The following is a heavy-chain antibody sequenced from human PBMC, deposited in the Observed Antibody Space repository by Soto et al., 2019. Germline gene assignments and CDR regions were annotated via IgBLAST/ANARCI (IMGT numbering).Heavy chain of an antibody. CDR2: IMPVFGTA. CDR1: GGSFRNYG. CDR3: ARARDYDLLTAREYALAV. D-gene: IGHD3-9*01. V-gene: IGHV1-69*01. J-gene: IGHJ6*02. Sequence: QVQLVQSGAEVKKPGSSVRVSCKVSGGSFRNYGITWVRQSPGQGLEWMGGIMPVFGTAVYAQKFQGRVTISADGLTTTASLELRSLSSDDTAVYFCARARDYDLLTAREYALAVWGQGTTVTV.